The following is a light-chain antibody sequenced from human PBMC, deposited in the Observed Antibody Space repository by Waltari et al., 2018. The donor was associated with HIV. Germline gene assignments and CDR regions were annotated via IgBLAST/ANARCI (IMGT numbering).Light chain of an antibody. CDR2: DVS. CDR3: SSYTSSSVV. V-gene: IGLV2-14*03. J-gene: IGLJ2*01. CDR1: SSDVGRYNY. Sequence: QSALIQPASVSESPGQSITISCTGTSSDVGRYNYVSWYQQHPGKAPKLMIYDVSNRPSGVSNRFSGSKSGNTASLTISGLQAEDEADYYCSSYTSSSVVFGGGTKLTVL.